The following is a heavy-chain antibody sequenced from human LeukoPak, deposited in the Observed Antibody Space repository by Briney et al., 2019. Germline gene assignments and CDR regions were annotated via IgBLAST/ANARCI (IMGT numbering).Heavy chain of an antibody. Sequence: ASVKVSCKASGYTFTGYYMHWVRQAPAQGIEWMGWINTNSGGTNYAQKFQGRVTMTRDRSISTAYMELGRLRSDDTAVYYCAREWGRYSYGSEPFDYWGQGTLVTVSS. CDR1: GYTFTGYY. V-gene: IGHV1-2*02. J-gene: IGHJ4*02. CDR2: INTNSGGT. CDR3: AREWGRYSYGSEPFDY. D-gene: IGHD5-18*01.